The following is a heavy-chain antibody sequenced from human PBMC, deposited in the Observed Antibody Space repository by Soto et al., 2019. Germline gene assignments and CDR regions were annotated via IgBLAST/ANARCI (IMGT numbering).Heavy chain of an antibody. CDR2: SNPYNSNT. CDR3: ARGGGGDPLDY. CDR1: GYSFTSYG. D-gene: IGHD2-21*02. Sequence: QIQLVQSGAEVKKPGASVKVSCKASGYSFTSYGITWVRRAPGRGLEWMGWSNPYNSNTNFEERVQGRVTLTTDSSTTTVYMDLRGLTSDDTAVYYCARGGGGDPLDYWGQGTPVTVSS. V-gene: IGHV1-18*01. J-gene: IGHJ4*02.